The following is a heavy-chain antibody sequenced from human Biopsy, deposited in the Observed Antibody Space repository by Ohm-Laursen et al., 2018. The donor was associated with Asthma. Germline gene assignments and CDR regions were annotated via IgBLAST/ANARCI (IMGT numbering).Heavy chain of an antibody. D-gene: IGHD3-22*01. CDR3: ARGDSSNWSHYYFDY. J-gene: IGHJ4*02. V-gene: IGHV3-53*01. Sequence: GTLSLTCTVSGGSISSGGYYWSWVRQAPGKGLEWVSVIYSGGTSHTADSVRGRFTISRDYSKNTLYLQMHSLRAEDTAVYYCARGDSSNWSHYYFDYWGQGTLVTVSS. CDR2: IYSGGTS. CDR1: GGSISSGGYY.